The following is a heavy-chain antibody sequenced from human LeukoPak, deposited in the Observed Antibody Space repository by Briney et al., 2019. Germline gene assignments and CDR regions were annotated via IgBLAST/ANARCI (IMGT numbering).Heavy chain of an antibody. D-gene: IGHD2-8*01. Sequence: GGSLRLSCAASGFTFSSYVMRWVRQAPGKGLEWVSTISSSGASTYYTDSVKDRFTISRDNSKNTLYLQMNSLRGEDTALYFCAKDLAGCSDSWGQGTLVTVSS. CDR2: ISSSGAST. CDR3: AKDLAGCSDS. CDR1: GFTFSSYV. J-gene: IGHJ4*02. V-gene: IGHV3-23*01.